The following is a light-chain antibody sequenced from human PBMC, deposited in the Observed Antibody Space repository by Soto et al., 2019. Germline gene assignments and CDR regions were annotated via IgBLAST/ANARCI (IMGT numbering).Light chain of an antibody. CDR1: QSVSSSY. J-gene: IGKJ4*01. CDR3: QQYGSSPLT. V-gene: IGKV3-20*01. Sequence: EIVFTQSPGTLALSPGERATLSCMASQSVSSSYLAWYQQTPGQAXRLVVYGAYSRATGITDRFSGSGSGTDFTLTISRLEPEDFAVYYCQQYGSSPLTFGEGTKVDIK. CDR2: GAY.